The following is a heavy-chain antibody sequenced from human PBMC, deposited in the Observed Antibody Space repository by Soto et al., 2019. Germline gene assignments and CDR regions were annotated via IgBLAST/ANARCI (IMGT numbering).Heavy chain of an antibody. CDR3: ARDYEFGFAI. D-gene: IGHD3-22*01. Sequence: EVQLVESGGGLVQPGGSLRLSCEASAFTLSSYWMSWVRQAPGKGLEWVANIKPDGSEKYYVDSVKGRFTISRDNTMNSLYLQMSTLRPEDTAIYYCARDYEFGFAIWGQGTLVTVSS. V-gene: IGHV3-7*01. CDR2: IKPDGSEK. CDR1: AFTLSSYW. J-gene: IGHJ3*02.